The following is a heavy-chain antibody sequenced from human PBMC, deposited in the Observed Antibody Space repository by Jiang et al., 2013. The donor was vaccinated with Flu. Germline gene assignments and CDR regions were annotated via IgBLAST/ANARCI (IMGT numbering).Heavy chain of an antibody. D-gene: IGHD2-21*01. J-gene: IGHJ4*02. CDR3: AKDLTVFCDGDCRVFDY. CDR1: IHLLVTL. CDR2: ISFDGSNK. Sequence: LSSCSLWIHLLVTLLCTGSGQAPGKGLDWVAVISFDGSNKYYADSVKGRFTISRDNSKNTLYLQMNSLRAEDTAVYYCAKDLTVFCDGDCRVFDYWGQGALVTVSS. V-gene: IGHV3-30*18.